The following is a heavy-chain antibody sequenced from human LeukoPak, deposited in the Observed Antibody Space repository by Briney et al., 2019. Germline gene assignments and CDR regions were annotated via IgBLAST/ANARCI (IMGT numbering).Heavy chain of an antibody. D-gene: IGHD3-22*01. Sequence: SETLSLTCTVSGGSISSDYWSWIRQPPGKGLEWIGYIYYRGSTNYNPSLKSRVTISVNTSKDQFSLKLSSVTAADTAVYYCARLSGYSSGHYYSDYWGQGTLVTVSS. CDR1: GGSISSDY. CDR3: ARLSGYSSGHYYSDY. J-gene: IGHJ4*02. V-gene: IGHV4-59*01. CDR2: IYYRGST.